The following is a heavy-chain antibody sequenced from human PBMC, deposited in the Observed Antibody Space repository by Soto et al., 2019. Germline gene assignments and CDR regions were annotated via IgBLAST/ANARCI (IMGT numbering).Heavy chain of an antibody. V-gene: IGHV4-59*12. CDR2: IYYSGST. Sequence: SETLSLTCIVSGGSISNYYWSWIRQPPGKGLEWIGYIYYSGSTNYNPSLKSRVTISVDTSKNQFSLKVNSVTAADTAVYYCARGRLVPAVNFDYWGLGTLVTVSS. CDR1: GGSISNYY. D-gene: IGHD2-2*01. CDR3: ARGRLVPAVNFDY. J-gene: IGHJ4*02.